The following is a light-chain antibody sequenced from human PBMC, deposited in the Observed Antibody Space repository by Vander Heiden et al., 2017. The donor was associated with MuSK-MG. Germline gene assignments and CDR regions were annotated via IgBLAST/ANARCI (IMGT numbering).Light chain of an antibody. CDR1: QSVRNNY. CDR3: QQHGSSLPTT. V-gene: IGKV3-20*01. CDR2: GTS. Sequence: EVVLTQSPGTLSLSPGERATVSCRASQSVRNNYLAWYQQKPGQTPSLLIFGTSNRSPGIPDRFSGSGYGTDFTLTISSRDPEDFAVYYCQQHGSSLPTTFGQGTQVEIK. J-gene: IGKJ5*01.